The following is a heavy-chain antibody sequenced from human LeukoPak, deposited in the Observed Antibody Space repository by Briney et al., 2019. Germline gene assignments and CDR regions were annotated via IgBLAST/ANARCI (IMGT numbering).Heavy chain of an antibody. J-gene: IGHJ5*02. CDR3: ARDHGQWEAHWTWFDP. CDR2: INPGSSHT. CDR1: GYTFSSYT. V-gene: IGHV1-3*01. Sequence: GASVKVSCKASGYTFSSYTIHWMRQAPGQRLEWMGWINPGSSHTKYSQKFQGRVTITRDTSATTVYLELSSLRSEDTAVYYCARDHGQWEAHWTWFDPWGQGTLVTVSS. D-gene: IGHD1-26*01.